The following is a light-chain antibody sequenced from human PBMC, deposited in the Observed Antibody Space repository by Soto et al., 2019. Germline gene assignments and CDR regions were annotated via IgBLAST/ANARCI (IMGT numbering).Light chain of an antibody. Sequence: QSALTQPASVSGSPGQAMTISCTVTSSDVGGYNYVAWYQQHPGKAPKLMVYEVNNRPSGVSYRFSGSMSGNTASLTISGLQSEDEAAYYCSSYTTRRSSVLGTGTKVTLL. V-gene: IGLV2-14*01. J-gene: IGLJ1*01. CDR3: SSYTTRRSSV. CDR2: EVN. CDR1: SSDVGGYNY.